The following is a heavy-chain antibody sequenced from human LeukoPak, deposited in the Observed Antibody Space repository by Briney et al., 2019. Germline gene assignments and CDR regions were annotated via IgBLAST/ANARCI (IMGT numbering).Heavy chain of an antibody. CDR2: IKQDGSEK. CDR3: ARGGYSSGQH. CDR1: GFTFSSYS. J-gene: IGHJ4*02. V-gene: IGHV3-7*01. D-gene: IGHD6-25*01. Sequence: GGSLRLSCAASGFTFSSYSMNWVRRAPGKGVEWVANIKQDGSEKYYVDSVKGRFTISRDNAKNSLYLHMNSLRAEDTAMYYCARGGYSSGQHWGQGTLVTVSS.